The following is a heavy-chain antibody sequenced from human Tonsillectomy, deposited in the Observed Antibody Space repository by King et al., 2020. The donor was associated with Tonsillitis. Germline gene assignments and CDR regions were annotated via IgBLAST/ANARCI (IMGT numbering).Heavy chain of an antibody. Sequence: VQLVESGGGVVQPGRSLRLSCAASGFTFSSYGMHWVRQAPGKGLEWVAVISYDGSNKYYADSVKGRFTISRDNSKNTLYLQMNSLRAEDTAVYYCARDLEVVVAAHSGGMDVWGQGTTVTVSS. CDR1: GFTFSSYG. D-gene: IGHD2-15*01. CDR3: ARDLEVVVAAHSGGMDV. CDR2: ISYDGSNK. V-gene: IGHV3-33*05. J-gene: IGHJ6*02.